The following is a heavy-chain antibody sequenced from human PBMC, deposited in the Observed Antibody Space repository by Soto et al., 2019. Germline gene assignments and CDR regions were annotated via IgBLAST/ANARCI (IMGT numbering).Heavy chain of an antibody. CDR1: YGSIRSSNW. J-gene: IGHJ4*02. V-gene: IGHV4-4*02. CDR3: ARELAASGDE. CDR2: IYHSGST. D-gene: IGHD7-27*01. Sequence: PSELLSVTCSVSYGSIRSSNWCSRSRQPPVKGLEWIWEIYHSGSTNYNPSLKSRVTISVDKSKNQFSLKLSSVTAADTAVYYCARELAASGDEWGQGTLV.